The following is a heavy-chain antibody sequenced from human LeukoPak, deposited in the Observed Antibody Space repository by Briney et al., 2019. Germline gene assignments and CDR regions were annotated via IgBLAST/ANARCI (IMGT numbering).Heavy chain of an antibody. CDR1: GFTFSSYG. D-gene: IGHD6-19*01. CDR2: IRYDGSNK. Sequence: QTGGSLRLSCAASGFTFSSYGMHWVRQAPGKGLEWVAFIRYDGSNKYYADAVKGRFTISRDNSTNTLNLQMNSLRAEDTAVYYCAKAALPGIAVAGIDYWGQGTLVTVSS. J-gene: IGHJ4*02. CDR3: AKAALPGIAVAGIDY. V-gene: IGHV3-30*02.